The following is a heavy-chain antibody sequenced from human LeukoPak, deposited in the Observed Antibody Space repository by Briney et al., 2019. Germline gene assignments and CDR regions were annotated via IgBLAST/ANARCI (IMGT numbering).Heavy chain of an antibody. J-gene: IGHJ3*02. D-gene: IGHD1-26*01. V-gene: IGHV3-66*02. CDR1: GFTVSSNY. Sequence: GGSLRLSCAASGFTVSSNYMSWVRQAPGKGLEWVSVIYSGGSTYYADSVKGRFTISRDNSKNTLYLQMNSLRAEDTAVYYCARDSQSPWGLPQGSDAFDIWGQRTMVTVSS. CDR2: IYSGGST. CDR3: ARDSQSPWGLPQGSDAFDI.